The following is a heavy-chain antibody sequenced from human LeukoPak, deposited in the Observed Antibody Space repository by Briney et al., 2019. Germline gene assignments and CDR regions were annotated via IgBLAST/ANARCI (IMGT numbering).Heavy chain of an antibody. CDR3: ARDKFGGTDY. Sequence: GGSLRLSCAASGFTFSSYWMSWVRQAPGKGLEWVSSISSTGSYIYYADSVKGRFTISRDNAKNSLYLQMNSLRAEDTAVYYCARDKFGGTDYWGQGTLVTVSS. J-gene: IGHJ4*02. D-gene: IGHD3-16*01. CDR2: ISSTGSYI. CDR1: GFTFSSYW. V-gene: IGHV3-21*01.